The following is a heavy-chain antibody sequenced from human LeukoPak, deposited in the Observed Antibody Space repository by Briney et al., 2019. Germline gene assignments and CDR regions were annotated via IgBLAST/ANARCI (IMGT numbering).Heavy chain of an antibody. CDR2: INPSGGST. Sequence: ASVKVSCKASGYTFTTYYIYWVRQAPGQGLEWMGIINPSGGSTSYAQKFQGRVTMTRDTSTSTVYMELSSLRSEDTAVYYCARARYSYGYYSPVDYYYYYMDVWGKGTTVTISS. CDR3: ARARYSYGYYSPVDYYYYYMDV. V-gene: IGHV1-46*01. D-gene: IGHD5-18*01. J-gene: IGHJ6*03. CDR1: GYTFTTYY.